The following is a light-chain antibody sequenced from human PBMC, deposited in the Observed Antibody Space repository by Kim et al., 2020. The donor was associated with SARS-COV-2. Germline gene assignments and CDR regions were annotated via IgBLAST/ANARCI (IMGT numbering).Light chain of an antibody. Sequence: EIVMTQSPATLSVSPGERATLSCRASQSVSSNLAWYQQKPGQAPRLLIYGASTRATGIPARFSGSGSGREFTLTISSLQSEDFAVYYWQQYNNWPPETFGQGTKVDIK. V-gene: IGKV3-15*01. CDR2: GAS. CDR1: QSVSSN. J-gene: IGKJ2*01. CDR3: QQYNNWPPET.